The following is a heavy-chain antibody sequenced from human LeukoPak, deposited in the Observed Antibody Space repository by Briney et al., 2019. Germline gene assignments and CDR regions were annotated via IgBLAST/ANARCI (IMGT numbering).Heavy chain of an antibody. Sequence: GGPLRLSCAASGFTFSSYGTHWVRQAPGKGLECVSSISSSSRYIYYADSMKGRFTISRDNSKNSLYLQMNSLRAEDTAVYYCARVAEAAAFDSWGQGTLVTVSS. CDR1: GFTFSSYG. D-gene: IGHD6-13*01. J-gene: IGHJ4*02. CDR3: ARVAEAAAFDS. CDR2: ISSSSRYI. V-gene: IGHV3-21*06.